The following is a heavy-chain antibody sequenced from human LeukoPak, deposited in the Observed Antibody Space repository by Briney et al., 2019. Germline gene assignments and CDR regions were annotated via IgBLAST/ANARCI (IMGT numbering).Heavy chain of an antibody. CDR3: ARAGGPYYYDRSGYTLSPCHFDY. Sequence: SETLSLTCTVSGGSISSSSYYWGWIRQPPGKGLEWIGSIYYSGSTYYNLSLKSRVTISVDTSKNQFSLKLSSVTAADTAVYYCARAGGPYYYDRSGYTLSPCHFDYWGQGTLVTVSS. V-gene: IGHV4-39*07. D-gene: IGHD3-22*01. CDR2: IYYSGST. J-gene: IGHJ4*02. CDR1: GGSISSSSYY.